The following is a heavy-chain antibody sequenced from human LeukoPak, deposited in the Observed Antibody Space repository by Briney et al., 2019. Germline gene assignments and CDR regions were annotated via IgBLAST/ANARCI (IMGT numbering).Heavy chain of an antibody. V-gene: IGHV3-21*01. D-gene: IGHD6-19*01. CDR2: ISSSSSYI. J-gene: IGHJ6*02. CDR1: GFTFSSYS. Sequence: GGSLRLSCAASGFTFSSYSMNWVRQAPGKGLEWVSSISSSSSYIYYADSVKGRFTIFRDNAKNSLYLQMNSLRAEDTAVYYCARELSSGWYYYYYGMDVWGQGTTVTVSS. CDR3: ARELSSGWYYYYYGMDV.